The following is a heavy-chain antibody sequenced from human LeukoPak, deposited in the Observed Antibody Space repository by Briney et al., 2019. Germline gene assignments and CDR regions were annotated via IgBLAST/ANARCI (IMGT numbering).Heavy chain of an antibody. Sequence: PGGSLRLSCAASGFTFSSYSMDWVRQAPGRGLEWVSYISSGSGPIYYADSVKGRFTISRDNANNSLYLQMNSLRDDDTAVYYCARDRIAVPGKDWFDPWGQGTLVTVSS. J-gene: IGHJ5*02. CDR1: GFTFSSYS. CDR2: ISSGSGPI. V-gene: IGHV3-48*02. CDR3: ARDRIAVPGKDWFDP. D-gene: IGHD6-19*01.